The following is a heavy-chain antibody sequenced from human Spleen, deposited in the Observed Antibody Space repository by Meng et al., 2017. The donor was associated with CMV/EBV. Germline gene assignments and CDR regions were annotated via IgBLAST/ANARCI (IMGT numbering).Heavy chain of an antibody. CDR3: AKDKGSGVDNKYAYYYYGMDV. J-gene: IGHJ6*02. CDR2: ISGSGG. CDR1: GFTFSNYA. Sequence: GESLKISCAASGFTFSNYAMNWVRQAPGKGLEWVSSISGSGGYYADSVKGRFTISRDNSKNTVYLQMNSLRVEDTAVYYCAKDKGSGVDNKYAYYYYGMDVWGQGTTVTVSS. D-gene: IGHD3-10*01. V-gene: IGHV3-23*01.